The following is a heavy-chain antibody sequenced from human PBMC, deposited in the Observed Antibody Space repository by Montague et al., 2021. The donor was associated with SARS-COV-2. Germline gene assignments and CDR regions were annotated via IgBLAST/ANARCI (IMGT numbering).Heavy chain of an antibody. V-gene: IGHV6-1*01. CDR2: TYYRSKWYT. D-gene: IGHD1-1*01. J-gene: IGHJ4*02. Sequence: CAISGDNVSSNSAAWNWIRQSPSGGLVWLGRTYYRSKWYTDYAPSVKTRITITPDTSNNQFSLHLNSVTPGGTAVYYCAREGTVPGPRGIYFDDWGQGTLVTVSS. CDR1: GDNVSSNSAA. CDR3: AREGTVPGPRGIYFDD.